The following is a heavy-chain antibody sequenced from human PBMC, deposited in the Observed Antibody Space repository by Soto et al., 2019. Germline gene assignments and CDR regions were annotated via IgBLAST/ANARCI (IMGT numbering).Heavy chain of an antibody. D-gene: IGHD3-22*01. CDR2: IYHTGNA. J-gene: IGHJ5*02. Sequence: SETLSLTCGLSRHSIINSRFYWAWIRQPPGEGLEWIGSIYHTGNAYYNPSLKSRVTISVDTSKNQFSLKVTSVTAADTALYYCARDYFDSSDYTTNWFDPWGQGTLVTVS. CDR1: RHSIINSRFY. CDR3: ARDYFDSSDYTTNWFDP. V-gene: IGHV4-39*01.